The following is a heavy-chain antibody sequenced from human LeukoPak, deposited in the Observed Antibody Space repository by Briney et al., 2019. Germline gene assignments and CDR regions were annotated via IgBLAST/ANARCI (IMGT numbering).Heavy chain of an antibody. CDR2: LSGSDGST. Sequence: GGSLRLYCAASGFTFSNFAMSWVRHATGKGLEWVSALSGSDGSTSYADPVKGRFTITRDNSKNTLYLQTNSLRSEDTAVYYCAKAAFRGYSGYDSDAFDIWGQGTMVTVSS. CDR3: AKAAFRGYSGYDSDAFDI. CDR1: GFTFSNFA. D-gene: IGHD5-12*01. V-gene: IGHV3-23*01. J-gene: IGHJ3*02.